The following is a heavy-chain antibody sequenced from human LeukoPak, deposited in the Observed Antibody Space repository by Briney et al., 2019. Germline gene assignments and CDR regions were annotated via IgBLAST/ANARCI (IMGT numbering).Heavy chain of an antibody. V-gene: IGHV1-69*05. CDR3: ARGYYYDSSGYTDAFDI. Sequence: PLASVKVSCKASGVTFSSYAISWVRQAPGQGLEWMGGIIPIFGTANYAQKFQGRVTITTDESTSTAYMELSSLRSEDTAVYYCARGYYYDSSGYTDAFDIWGQGTMVTVSS. D-gene: IGHD3-22*01. CDR1: GVTFSSYA. CDR2: IIPIFGTA. J-gene: IGHJ3*02.